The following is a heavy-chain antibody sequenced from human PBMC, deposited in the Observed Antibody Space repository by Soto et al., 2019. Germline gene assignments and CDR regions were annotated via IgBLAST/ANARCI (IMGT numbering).Heavy chain of an antibody. Sequence: SETLSLTCAVYGGSLSAYYWSWIRQSPGKGLEWIGEINHSGSTNYNPSLKSRVTISVDTSKNQFSLRLSSVTAADTAVYYCARRIMVYGRGPFWVDPWGQGTLVTVSS. CDR1: GGSLSAYY. J-gene: IGHJ5*02. CDR2: INHSGST. D-gene: IGHD2-8*01. CDR3: ARRIMVYGRGPFWVDP. V-gene: IGHV4-34*01.